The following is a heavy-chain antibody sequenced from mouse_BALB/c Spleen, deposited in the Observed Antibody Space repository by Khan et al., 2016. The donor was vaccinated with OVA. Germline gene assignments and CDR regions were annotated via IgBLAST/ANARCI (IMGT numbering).Heavy chain of an antibody. J-gene: IGHJ2*01. CDR1: GYIFTSYW. Sequence: QVQLKQSGAELVRPGASVKLSCKTSGYIFTSYWIHWVKQTSGQGLEWIARIYPGTGSIYYNEKFKGKATLTADKSSSTAYMQLSSLKSEDSAVYLCVRGGYDNHYFDYWDQGTTLTVSS. V-gene: IGHV1-76*01. CDR2: IYPGTGSI. CDR3: VRGGYDNHYFDY. D-gene: IGHD2-10*02.